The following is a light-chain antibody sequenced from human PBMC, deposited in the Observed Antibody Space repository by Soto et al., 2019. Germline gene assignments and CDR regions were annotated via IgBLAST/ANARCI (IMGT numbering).Light chain of an antibody. J-gene: IGKJ3*01. Sequence: EIVLTQSPATLSLSPGERATLSCRASQSVSSYLAWYQQKPGQAPRLLIYDASNRATGIPARFSGSGSGTDFTLTISSLEPEDFAVYYCQQRSNFSFTFGTGTKVDIK. V-gene: IGKV3-11*01. CDR2: DAS. CDR1: QSVSSY. CDR3: QQRSNFSFT.